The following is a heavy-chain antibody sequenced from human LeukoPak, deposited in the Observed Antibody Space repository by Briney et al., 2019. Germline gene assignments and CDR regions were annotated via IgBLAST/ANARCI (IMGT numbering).Heavy chain of an antibody. CDR1: GGSISSSSYY. V-gene: IGHV4-39*01. CDR2: IYYSGST. CDR3: ARDDCSSTSCYDGAFDI. J-gene: IGHJ3*02. Sequence: SETLSVTCTVSGGSISSSSYYWGWIRQPPGKGLEWIGSIYYSGSTYYNPSLKSRVTISVDTSKNQFSLKLSSVTAADTAVYYCARDDCSSTSCYDGAFDIWGQGTMVTVSS. D-gene: IGHD2-2*01.